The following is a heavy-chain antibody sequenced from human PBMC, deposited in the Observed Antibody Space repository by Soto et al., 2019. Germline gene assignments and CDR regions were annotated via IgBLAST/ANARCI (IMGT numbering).Heavy chain of an antibody. D-gene: IGHD3-16*02. CDR2: INAGNGNT. Sequence: ASVKVSCKASGYTFTSYAMHWVRQAPGQRLEWMGWINAGNGNTKYSQKFQGRVTITRDTSASTAYMELSSLRSEDTAVYYCARTLDYIWGSYRYPTVFDYWGQGTLVIVSS. CDR3: ARTLDYIWGSYRYPTVFDY. CDR1: GYTFTSYA. V-gene: IGHV1-3*01. J-gene: IGHJ4*02.